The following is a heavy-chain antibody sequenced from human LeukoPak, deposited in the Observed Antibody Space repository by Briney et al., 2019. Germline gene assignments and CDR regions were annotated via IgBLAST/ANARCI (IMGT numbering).Heavy chain of an antibody. D-gene: IGHD5-12*01. J-gene: IGHJ4*02. CDR2: INNRGTT. CDR3: ARVPLWWLTPFDF. V-gene: IGHV4-34*01. CDR1: GGSLSPHY. Sequence: TSETLSLTCAVSGGSLSPHYWSWIRRPLRKGLEWIGEINNRGTTNYSPSLRGRATISVDTSKNQFSLRLTSVTAADTATYYCARVPLWWLTPFDFWGQGTLATVSS.